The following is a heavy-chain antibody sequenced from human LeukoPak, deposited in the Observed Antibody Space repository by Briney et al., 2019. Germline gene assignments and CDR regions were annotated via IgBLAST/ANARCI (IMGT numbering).Heavy chain of an antibody. D-gene: IGHD5-24*01. CDR3: ARGLDGYYPFDY. Sequence: NPSETLSLTCTVSGGSISSYYWSWIRQPPGKGLEWIGYIYYSGSTNYNPSLKSQVTISVDTSKNQFSLKLSSVTAADTAVYYCARGLDGYYPFDYWGQGTLVTVSS. J-gene: IGHJ4*02. CDR2: IYYSGST. V-gene: IGHV4-59*01. CDR1: GGSISSYY.